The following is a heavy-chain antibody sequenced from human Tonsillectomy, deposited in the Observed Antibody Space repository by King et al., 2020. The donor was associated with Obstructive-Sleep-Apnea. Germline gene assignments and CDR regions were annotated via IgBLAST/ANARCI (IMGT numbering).Heavy chain of an antibody. CDR2: IHYTGKT. CDR1: GVSISAGDYY. D-gene: IGHD3-10*01. J-gene: IGHJ4*02. V-gene: IGHV4-30-4*01. CDR3: ARDASQLWFGELLGYFDL. Sequence: QLQESGPGLVKPYQTLSLTCTVSGVSISAGDYYWNWIRQSPGQGLEWIAYIHYTGKTSANPTLKSRASISVDRSKNQFSLSLTSVTAADTAVYYCARDASQLWFGELLGYFDLWGQGRLVTVSS.